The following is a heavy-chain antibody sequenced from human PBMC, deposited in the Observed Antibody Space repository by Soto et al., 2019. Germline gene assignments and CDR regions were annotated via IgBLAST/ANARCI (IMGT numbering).Heavy chain of an antibody. CDR3: AREAYYDSSCLEY. CDR2: ISYDGSNK. D-gene: IGHD3-22*01. Sequence: PGGSLRLSCAASGFTFSTYGLHWVRQAPGKGLEWVAVISYDGSNKYYAESVKGRFTISRDNSKNTLYLQMNSLRAEDTAVYYCAREAYYDSSCLEYWGQGTLVTVSS. CDR1: GFTFSTYG. V-gene: IGHV3-30-3*01. J-gene: IGHJ4*02.